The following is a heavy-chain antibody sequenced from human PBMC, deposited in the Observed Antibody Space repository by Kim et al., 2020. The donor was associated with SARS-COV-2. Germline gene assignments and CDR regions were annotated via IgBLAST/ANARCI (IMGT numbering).Heavy chain of an antibody. J-gene: IGHJ4*02. D-gene: IGHD5-18*01. V-gene: IGHV3-9*01. Sequence: GGSLRLSCAASGFTFGDYAMHWVRQAPGKGLEWVSGISWNSGSIGYADSVKGRFTISRDNAKNSLYLQMNSLRAEDTALYYCAKGPIQLWGGIDYWGQGTLVTVSS. CDR3: AKGPIQLWGGIDY. CDR1: GFTFGDYA. CDR2: ISWNSGSI.